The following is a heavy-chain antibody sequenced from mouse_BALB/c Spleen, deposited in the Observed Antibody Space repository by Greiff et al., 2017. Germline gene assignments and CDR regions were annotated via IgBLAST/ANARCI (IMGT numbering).Heavy chain of an antibody. Sequence: EVKLMESGGGLVQPGGSRKLSCAASGFTFSSFGMHWVRQAPEKGLEWVAYISSGSSTIYYADTVKGRFTISRDNPKNTLFLQMTSLRAEDTAMYYWARDYYGSGGWFADWGEGTLGTVSA. CDR3: ARDYYGSGGWFAD. CDR1: GFTFSSFG. CDR2: ISSGSSTI. V-gene: IGHV5-17*02. D-gene: IGHD1-1*01. J-gene: IGHJ3*01.